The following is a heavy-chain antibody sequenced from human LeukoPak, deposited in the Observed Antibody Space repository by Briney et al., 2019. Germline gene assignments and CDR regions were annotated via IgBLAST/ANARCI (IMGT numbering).Heavy chain of an antibody. Sequence: GGSLRLSCAASGFTFDDFGMSWVRQGPGKGLEWVSGINWNGGSTGYADSVKGRFTISGDNAKNSLYLQMNSLRAEDTALYYCARGFGSGSYYSHLVYWGQGTLVTVSS. V-gene: IGHV3-20*04. CDR3: ARGFGSGSYYSHLVY. D-gene: IGHD3-10*01. CDR2: INWNGGST. CDR1: GFTFDDFG. J-gene: IGHJ4*02.